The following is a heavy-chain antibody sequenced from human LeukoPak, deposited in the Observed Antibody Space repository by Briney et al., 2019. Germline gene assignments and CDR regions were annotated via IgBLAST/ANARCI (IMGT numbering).Heavy chain of an antibody. CDR1: GFTVSSNY. D-gene: IGHD6-19*01. Sequence: PGRSLRLSCAASGFTVSSNYMSWVRQAPGKGLEWVSLIYSGGSTYYAESVKGRFTISRDNSKNTLYLQMNSLRAEDTAVYYCARVFGVAGTNDYWGQGTLVTVSS. V-gene: IGHV3-53*01. CDR2: IYSGGST. J-gene: IGHJ4*02. CDR3: ARVFGVAGTNDY.